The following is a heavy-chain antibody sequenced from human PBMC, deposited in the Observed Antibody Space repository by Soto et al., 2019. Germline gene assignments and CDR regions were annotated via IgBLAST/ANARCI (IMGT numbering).Heavy chain of an antibody. Sequence: GGSLRLSCAASGFAFKNYAMTWVRQAPGKGLEWVSGISGSGSTYYADSVKGRFTISRDNSKNTLYLQMDSLRAEDTAVYYCAKRGPVVTLEKYFDYWGQGTLVTVSS. CDR2: ISGSGST. CDR3: AKRGPVVTLEKYFDY. D-gene: IGHD2-21*02. J-gene: IGHJ4*02. V-gene: IGHV3-23*01. CDR1: GFAFKNYA.